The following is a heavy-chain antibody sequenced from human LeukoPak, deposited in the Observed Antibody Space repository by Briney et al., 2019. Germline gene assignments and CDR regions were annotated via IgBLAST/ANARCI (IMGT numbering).Heavy chain of an antibody. CDR3: ARRLLTGYYEF. CDR1: GFTFSDYY. V-gene: IGHV3-11*04. J-gene: IGHJ4*02. Sequence: GGSLRLSCAASGFTFSDYYMSWIRQAPGKGLEWVSYISSSGSTIYYADSVKGRFTIFRDNAKNSLYLQMNSLRAEDTAVYYCARRLLTGYYEFWGQGTLVTVSS. CDR2: ISSSGSTI. D-gene: IGHD3-9*01.